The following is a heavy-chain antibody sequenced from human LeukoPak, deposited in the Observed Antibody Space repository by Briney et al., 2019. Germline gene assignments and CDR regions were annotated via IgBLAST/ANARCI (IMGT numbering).Heavy chain of an antibody. CDR3: ARDLYYDILTGPDAFDI. D-gene: IGHD3-9*01. CDR2: INHSGST. J-gene: IGHJ3*02. Sequence: SETLSLTCAVYGGSFSGYYWSWIRQPPGKGLEWIGEINHSGSTNYNPSLKSRVTISVDTSKNQFSLKLSSVAAVDTAVYYCARDLYYDILTGPDAFDIWGQGTMVTVSS. CDR1: GGSFSGYY. V-gene: IGHV4-34*01.